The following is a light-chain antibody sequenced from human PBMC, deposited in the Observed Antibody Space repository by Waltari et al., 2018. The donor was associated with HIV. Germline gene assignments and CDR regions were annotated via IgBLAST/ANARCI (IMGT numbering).Light chain of an antibody. Sequence: HSVLTQPPSASGSPGQSVAISCTGTNSDIGIYDSVSWYQHLPPKAPRLLIYELSERPSGVPDRFSGSKFNNIPASLTVSDLQTEDEGEYFCSAYGGNNLVFFGGGTKLTVL. J-gene: IGLJ2*01. CDR2: ELS. CDR3: SAYGGNNLVF. V-gene: IGLV2-8*01. CDR1: NSDIGIYDS.